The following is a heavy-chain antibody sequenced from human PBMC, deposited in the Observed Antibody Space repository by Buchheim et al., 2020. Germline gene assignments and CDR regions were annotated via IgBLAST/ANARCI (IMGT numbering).Heavy chain of an antibody. CDR3: TRQGSWYNFDY. D-gene: IGHD6-13*01. J-gene: IGHJ4*02. CDR2: IRSKANSYAT. Sequence: EVQLVESGGGLVQPGGSLKLSCAASGFTFSGSAMHWVRQASGKGLEWVGRIRSKANSYATAYAASVKGGFTISGADSQNTAYLQMNSLKSEDTAVYYCTRQGSWYNFDYWGQGTL. V-gene: IGHV3-73*02. CDR1: GFTFSGSA.